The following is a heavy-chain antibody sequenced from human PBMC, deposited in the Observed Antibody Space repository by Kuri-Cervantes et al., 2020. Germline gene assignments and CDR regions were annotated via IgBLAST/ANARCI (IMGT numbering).Heavy chain of an antibody. V-gene: IGHV4-61*01. CDR1: GGSVSSGSYY. D-gene: IGHD2-21*02. J-gene: IGHJ4*02. CDR2: IYYSGST. CDR3: ARLNCGGDCRIGDGLNDY. Sequence: SETLSLTCTVSGGSVSSGSYYWSWIRQPPGKGLEWIGYIYYSGSTSYNPSLKSRVTISVDTSKNQFSLKLSSVTAADTAVYYCARLNCGGDCRIGDGLNDYWGQGTLVTVTS.